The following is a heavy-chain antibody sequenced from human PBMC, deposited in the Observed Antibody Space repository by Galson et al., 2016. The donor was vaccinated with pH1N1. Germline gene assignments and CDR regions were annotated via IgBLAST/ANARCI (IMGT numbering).Heavy chain of an antibody. CDR3: ARAVGNFDSH. CDR2: INHSGSVT. J-gene: IGHJ4*02. Sequence: SLRLSCAASGFTFSSYWMSWVRQAPGKGLEWVANINHSGSVTYYVDSVKGRFTISRDNAKNSLYLQMNSLRAEDTAVYYCARAVGNFDSHWGQGTLVTVSS. V-gene: IGHV3-7*01. CDR1: GFTFSSYW. D-gene: IGHD3-9*01.